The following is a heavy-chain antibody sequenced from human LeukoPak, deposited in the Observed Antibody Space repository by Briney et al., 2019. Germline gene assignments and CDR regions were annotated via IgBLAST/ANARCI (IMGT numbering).Heavy chain of an antibody. CDR3: VRFVSIRGGIHLNYFDS. J-gene: IGHJ4*02. V-gene: IGHV4-39*01. Sequence: PSETLSLTCAVSGGSIDGRSYNWGWVRQPPGKGLEWIGSIYDSLSAYYNPSLKSRVTISIDMSKKQFSLNLNSATAADSAVYYCVRFVSIRGGIHLNYFDSWGQGGLVTVSS. D-gene: IGHD2-15*01. CDR2: IYDSLSA. CDR1: GGSIDGRSYN.